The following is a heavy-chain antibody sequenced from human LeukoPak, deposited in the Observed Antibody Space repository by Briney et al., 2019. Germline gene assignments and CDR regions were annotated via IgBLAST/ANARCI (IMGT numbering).Heavy chain of an antibody. J-gene: IGHJ3*02. D-gene: IGHD2-2*02. CDR2: ISSSSSYI. CDR3: ARRKGDCSSTSCYILAFDI. Sequence: PGGSLRLSCAASGFTFSSYSMNWVRQAPGKGLEWVSSISSSSSYIYYADSVKGRFTIPRDNAKNSLYLQMNSLRAEDTAVYYCARRKGDCSSTSCYILAFDIWGQGTMVTVSS. V-gene: IGHV3-21*01. CDR1: GFTFSSYS.